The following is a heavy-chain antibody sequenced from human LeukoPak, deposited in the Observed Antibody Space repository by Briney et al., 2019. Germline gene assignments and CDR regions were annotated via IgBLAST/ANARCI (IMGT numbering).Heavy chain of an antibody. V-gene: IGHV4-34*01. CDR2: INHSGST. CDR3: ARRSGTYYYGSGSYYNLDY. D-gene: IGHD3-10*01. J-gene: IGHJ4*02. Sequence: SETLSLTCAVYGGSFSGYYWSWIRQPPGKGLEWIGEINHSGSTNYNPSLKSRVTISVDTSKNQFSLKLSSVTAADTAVYYCARRSGTYYYGSGSYYNLDYWGQGTLVTVSS. CDR1: GGSFSGYY.